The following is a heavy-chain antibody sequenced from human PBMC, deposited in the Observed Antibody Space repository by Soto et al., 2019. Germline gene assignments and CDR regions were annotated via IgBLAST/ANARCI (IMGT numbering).Heavy chain of an antibody. V-gene: IGHV4-59*01. Sequence: SETLSLTCTVSGGSISSYYWSWIRQPPGKGLEWIGYIYYSGSTDYDPSLKSRVTISVDTSRNQFSLKLSSVTAADTAVYYCARRWGTYFDFWGQGTLVTVSS. CDR2: IYYSGST. D-gene: IGHD7-27*01. J-gene: IGHJ4*02. CDR3: ARRWGTYFDF. CDR1: GGSISSYY.